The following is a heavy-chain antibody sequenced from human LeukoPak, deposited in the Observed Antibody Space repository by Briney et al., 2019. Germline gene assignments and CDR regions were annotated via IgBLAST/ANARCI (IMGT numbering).Heavy chain of an antibody. V-gene: IGHV4-34*01. Sequence: PSETLSLTCAVYGGSFSGYYWTWIRQPPGKGLEWIGEINHSGSTNYNPSLKSRGTISADTSKSQFSLRLSSVTAADTAVYFCARGTNKGAFDIWGPGTVVTVSS. CDR2: INHSGST. CDR3: ARGTNKGAFDI. J-gene: IGHJ3*02. D-gene: IGHD1-14*01. CDR1: GGSFSGYY.